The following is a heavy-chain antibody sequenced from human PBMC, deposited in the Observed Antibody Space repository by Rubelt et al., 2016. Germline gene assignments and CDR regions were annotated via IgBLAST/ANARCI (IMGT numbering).Heavy chain of an antibody. V-gene: IGHV3-23*01. CDR1: GFTFSSYA. Sequence: EVLLLESGGGLVQPGGSLRLSCAASGFTFSSYAMSWVRQAPGKGLEWVSAISVSGGSTYYADSVKGRFTISRDNSKNTLYLQMNSLRAEDTAVYYCAKGTGPRRGGTDYWGQGTLVTVSS. D-gene: IGHD3/OR15-3a*01. CDR2: ISVSGGST. J-gene: IGHJ4*02. CDR3: AKGTGPRRGGTDY.